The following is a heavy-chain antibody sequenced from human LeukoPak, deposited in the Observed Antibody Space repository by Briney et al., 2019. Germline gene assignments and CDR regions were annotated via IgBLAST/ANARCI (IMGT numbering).Heavy chain of an antibody. J-gene: IGHJ6*02. CDR3: ARDRVGSIYGMDV. CDR1: GFTFSSYS. V-gene: IGHV3-21*01. D-gene: IGHD1-26*01. Sequence: GGSLRLSCAASGFTFSSYSMNWVRQAPGKGLEWVSSISSSSSYIYYADSVKGRFTISRDNAKNSLYLQMSSLRAEDTAVYYCARDRVGSIYGMDVWGQGTTVTVSS. CDR2: ISSSSSYI.